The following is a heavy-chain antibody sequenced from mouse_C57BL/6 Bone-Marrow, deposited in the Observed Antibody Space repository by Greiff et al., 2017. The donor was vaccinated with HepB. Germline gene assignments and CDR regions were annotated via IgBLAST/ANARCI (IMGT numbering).Heavy chain of an antibody. Sequence: VQLQQSGAELVRPGASVKLSCTASGFNIKDDYMHWVKQRPEQGLEWIGWIDPENGDTEYASKFQGKATITADTSSNTAYLQLSSLTSEDTAVYYCATEGITTVVATPFDYWGQGTTLTVSS. CDR2: IDPENGDT. V-gene: IGHV14-4*01. D-gene: IGHD1-1*01. J-gene: IGHJ2*01. CDR3: ATEGITTVVATPFDY. CDR1: GFNIKDDY.